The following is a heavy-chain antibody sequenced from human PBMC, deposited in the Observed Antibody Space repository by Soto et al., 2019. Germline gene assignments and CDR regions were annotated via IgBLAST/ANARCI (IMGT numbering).Heavy chain of an antibody. V-gene: IGHV4-39*02. Sequence: TSETLSLTCTVSGDSVSTNSYSWGWIRQSPGKGLEWIGTIYSSENTYYNPSLKSRVTISVDTSKNEFSLRLSSVTAADTAVYYCAREYDSSGYYSPYYYGMDVWGQGTTVTVSS. CDR3: AREYDSSGYYSPYYYGMDV. CDR1: GDSVSTNSYS. J-gene: IGHJ6*02. CDR2: IYSSENT. D-gene: IGHD3-22*01.